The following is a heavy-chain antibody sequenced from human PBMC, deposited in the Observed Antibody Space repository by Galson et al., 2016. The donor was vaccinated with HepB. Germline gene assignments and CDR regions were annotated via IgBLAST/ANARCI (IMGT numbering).Heavy chain of an antibody. V-gene: IGHV3-30*04. CDR1: GFSFSDYA. CDR2: ISYGYSI. Sequence: SLRLSCAASGFSFSDYAIHWVRQAPGKGPEWLSIISYGYSIYYADSVKSRFTISRDNSKNTVYLQMNNLRREYTALYYCARDWGSSGWYNWFDPWGQGTLVTVSS. CDR3: ARDWGSSGWYNWFDP. D-gene: IGHD6-19*01. J-gene: IGHJ5*02.